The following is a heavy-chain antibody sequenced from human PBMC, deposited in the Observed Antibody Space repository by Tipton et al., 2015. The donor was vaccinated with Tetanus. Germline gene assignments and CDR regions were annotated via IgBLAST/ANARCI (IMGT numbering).Heavy chain of an antibody. D-gene: IGHD3-3*01. CDR2: INPSGGST. V-gene: IGHV1-46*01. Sequence: QLVQSGAEVKKPGASVKVSCKASGYTFTNYYMHWVRQAPGQGLEWMGIINPSGGSTSYAQKFQGRVTMTRDTSTSTVYMELSSLRSEDTAVYYCARDRSPTYYDFWSGYADWFDPWGQGTLVTVSS. J-gene: IGHJ5*02. CDR1: GYTFTNYY. CDR3: ARDRSPTYYDFWSGYADWFDP.